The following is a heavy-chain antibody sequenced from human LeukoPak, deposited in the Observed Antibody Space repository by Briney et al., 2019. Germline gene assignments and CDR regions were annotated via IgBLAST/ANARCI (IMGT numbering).Heavy chain of an antibody. J-gene: IGHJ5*02. CDR3: ARAPYDILTGYSLNWFDP. V-gene: IGHV1-3*01. CDR2: INGDNGNT. D-gene: IGHD3-9*01. Sequence: ASMKVSCKASGYTFTTYAMHWVRQAPGQRLEWMGWINGDNGNTKYSQKFQGRVTITRDTSAYTAYMELRSLSSADTAVYFCARAPYDILTGYSLNWFDPWGQGTLVTVSS. CDR1: GYTFTTYA.